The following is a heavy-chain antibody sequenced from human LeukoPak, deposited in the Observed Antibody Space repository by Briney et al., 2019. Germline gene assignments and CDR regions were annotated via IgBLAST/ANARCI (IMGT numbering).Heavy chain of an antibody. V-gene: IGHV4-39*01. D-gene: IGHD3-3*01. J-gene: IGHJ6*03. CDR3: ARLTTGYYYYMDV. Sequence: SETLSLTCTVSGGSINSGDYYWVWIRQPPGKGLEWIGSIYYSGSTSYNPSLKSRVTISVDTSKNQFSLKLSSVTAADTAVYYCARLTTGYYYYMDVWGKGTTVTISS. CDR1: GGSINSGDYY. CDR2: IYYSGST.